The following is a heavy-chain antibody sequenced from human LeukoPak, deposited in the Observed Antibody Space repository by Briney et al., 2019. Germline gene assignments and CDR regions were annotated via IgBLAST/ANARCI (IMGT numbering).Heavy chain of an antibody. CDR3: ARQSQQLSWFDAFDI. CDR1: GGSISSSSYY. CDR2: IYYSGST. D-gene: IGHD6-13*01. J-gene: IGHJ3*02. Sequence: SETLSLTCTVSGGSISSSSYYWGWIRQPPGKGLEWIGSIYYSGSTYYNPSLKSRVTISVDTSKNQFSLKLSSVTAADTAVYYCARQSQQLSWFDAFDIWGQGTMVTVSS. V-gene: IGHV4-39*01.